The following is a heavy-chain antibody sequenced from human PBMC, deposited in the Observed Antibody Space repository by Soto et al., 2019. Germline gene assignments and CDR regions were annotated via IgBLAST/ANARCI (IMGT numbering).Heavy chain of an antibody. Sequence: PSETLSLTCAVYGGSFSGYYWSWIRQPPGKGLEWIGEINHSGSTNYNPSLKSRVTISVDTSKNQFSLKLSSVTAADTAMYYCARAYGRRMEAFDIWGQGTMVPVSS. CDR2: INHSGST. CDR3: ARAYGRRMEAFDI. CDR1: GGSFSGYY. J-gene: IGHJ3*02. D-gene: IGHD2-21*01. V-gene: IGHV4-34*01.